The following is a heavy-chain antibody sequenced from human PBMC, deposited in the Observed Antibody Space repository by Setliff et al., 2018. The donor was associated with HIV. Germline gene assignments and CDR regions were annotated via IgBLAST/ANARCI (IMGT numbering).Heavy chain of an antibody. CDR2: IYSTGDT. V-gene: IGHV4-4*07. CDR1: GGSISNFY. CDR3: ARVRLTMIMMVDYFDQ. Sequence: PSETLSLTCSVSGGSISNFYWSWIRQPPGKGLEWVGHIYSTGDTNYNPSLKSRVTLSADTSKSQLSLSLTSVTAADTAVYYCARVRLTMIMMVDYFDQWGQGTLVTVS. D-gene: IGHD3-22*01. J-gene: IGHJ4*02.